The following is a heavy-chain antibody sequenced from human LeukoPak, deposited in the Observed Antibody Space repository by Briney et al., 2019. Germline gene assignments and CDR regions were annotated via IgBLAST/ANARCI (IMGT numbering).Heavy chain of an antibody. CDR2: IRYDGSSK. D-gene: IGHD3-3*01. J-gene: IGHJ4*02. V-gene: IGHV3-30*02. CDR3: ANTWTSISDY. CDR1: GFSFSTYD. Sequence: PGGSLRLSCTASGFSFSTYDMHWVRQAPDKGLEWVAFIRYDGSSKNYADSVKGRFAISRDNSRNTLYLQMNSLKTEDTAVYYCANTWTSISDYWGQGTLVTVSS.